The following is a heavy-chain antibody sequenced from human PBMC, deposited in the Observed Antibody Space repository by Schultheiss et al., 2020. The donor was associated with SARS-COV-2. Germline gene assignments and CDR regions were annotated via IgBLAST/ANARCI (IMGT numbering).Heavy chain of an antibody. CDR1: GFTFGDYA. D-gene: IGHD5-12*01. V-gene: IGHV3-49*03. Sequence: GGSLRLSCTASGFTFGDYAMSWFRQAPGKGLEWVGFIRSKAYGGTTEYAASVKGRFTISRDDSKSIAYLQMNSLKTEDTAVYYCTRDRWLRYDYFDYWGQGTLVTVSS. CDR2: IRSKAYGGTT. J-gene: IGHJ4*02. CDR3: TRDRWLRYDYFDY.